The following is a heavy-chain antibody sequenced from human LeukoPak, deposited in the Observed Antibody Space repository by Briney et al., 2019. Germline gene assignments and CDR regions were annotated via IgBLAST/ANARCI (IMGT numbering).Heavy chain of an antibody. CDR3: ASSSRYYYDSSGHRRENYYYYMDV. D-gene: IGHD3-22*01. Sequence: PSETLSLTCTVSDGSISSYYWSWIRQPPGKGLEWIGYIYYSGSTNYNPSLKSRVTISVDTSKNQFSLKLSSVTAADTAVYYCASSSRYYYDSSGHRRENYYYYMDVWGKGTTVTISS. CDR2: IYYSGST. V-gene: IGHV4-59*01. J-gene: IGHJ6*03. CDR1: DGSISSYY.